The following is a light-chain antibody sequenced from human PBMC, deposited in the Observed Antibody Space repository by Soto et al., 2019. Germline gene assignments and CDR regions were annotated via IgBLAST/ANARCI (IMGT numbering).Light chain of an antibody. V-gene: IGLV1-47*01. Sequence: QSVLTQPPSASGTPGQRVTISCSGSSSNIGSNYVYWYQQLPGTDPKLLIYRNNQRPSGVPDRFSGSTSGTSASLAISGLRSEDEADYYCAAWDDSLSGVVFGGGTKLTVL. CDR1: SSNIGSNY. CDR2: RNN. J-gene: IGLJ2*01. CDR3: AAWDDSLSGVV.